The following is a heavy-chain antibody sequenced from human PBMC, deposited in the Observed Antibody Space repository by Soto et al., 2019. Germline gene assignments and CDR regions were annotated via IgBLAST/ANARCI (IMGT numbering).Heavy chain of an antibody. V-gene: IGHV4-39*01. Sequence: SETLSLTCTVSGGSISGSTYYWGWLRQPPGKGLEWIGSIYYSGSAYYNPSLKSRVTISVDTSKNQFSLKLSSVTAPDTAVYYCARHIRALFDYWGQGTLVTVSS. CDR1: GGSISGSTYY. CDR2: IYYSGSA. J-gene: IGHJ4*02. D-gene: IGHD1-20*01. CDR3: ARHIRALFDY.